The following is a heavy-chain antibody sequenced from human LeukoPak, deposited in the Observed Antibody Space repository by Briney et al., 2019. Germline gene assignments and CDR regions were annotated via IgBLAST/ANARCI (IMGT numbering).Heavy chain of an antibody. CDR2: IWYDGSNQ. CDR3: VKSGPDFGDLPSEYYFDF. V-gene: IGHV3-33*06. J-gene: IGHJ4*02. Sequence: GGSLRLSCAASGFSLSSYAMHWVRQAPGKGLEWVAVIWYDGSNQYYADSVRGRFTISRDNSKNTLHLQMNSLRAEDTAAYYCVKSGPDFGDLPSEYYFDFWGQGTLVTVSS. CDR1: GFSLSSYA. D-gene: IGHD4-17*01.